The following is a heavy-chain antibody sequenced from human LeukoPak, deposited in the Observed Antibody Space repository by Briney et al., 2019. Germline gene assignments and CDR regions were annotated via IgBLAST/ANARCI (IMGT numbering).Heavy chain of an antibody. D-gene: IGHD6-19*01. V-gene: IGHV4-59*01. CDR3: ARVRRNSSGWFNLAFDI. J-gene: IGHJ3*02. Sequence: PSETLSLTCTVSGGSISTYYWTWIRQPPGKGLEWIGYIYYSGSTNHNPSLKSRVTLSVDTSKNQFSLKLNSVTAADTAVYFCARVRRNSSGWFNLAFDIWGQGTMVTVSS. CDR1: GGSISTYY. CDR2: IYYSGST.